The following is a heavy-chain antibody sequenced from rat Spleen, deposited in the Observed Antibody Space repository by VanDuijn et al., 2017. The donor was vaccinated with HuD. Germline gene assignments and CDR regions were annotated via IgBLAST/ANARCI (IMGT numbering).Heavy chain of an antibody. CDR3: AKVTYYGYYYFDY. CDR2: ISYDGSNI. CDR1: GFSFSDSD. V-gene: IGHV5-20*01. J-gene: IGHJ2*01. D-gene: IGHD1-9*01. Sequence: EVKLVESGGGLVQPGGSLSLSCTASGFSFSDSDMAWVRQAPAKGLEWVASISYDGSNIHYRDSVKGRFTISRDNAKSTLYLQMESLRSEDTATYYCAKVTYYGYYYFDYWGQGVMVTVSS.